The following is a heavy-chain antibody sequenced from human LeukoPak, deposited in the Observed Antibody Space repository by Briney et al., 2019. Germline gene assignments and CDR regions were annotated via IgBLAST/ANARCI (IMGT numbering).Heavy chain of an antibody. J-gene: IGHJ4*02. CDR1: GGSFSGYY. CDR3: ARAGVAVAGNNLGGVWHY. D-gene: IGHD6-19*01. V-gene: IGHV4-34*01. Sequence: PSETLSLTCAVYGGSFSGYYWSWIRQPPGKGLEWIGEINHSGSTNYNPSLKSRVTISVDTSKNQFSLKLSSVTAADTAVYYCARAGVAVAGNNLGGVWHYWGQGTLVTVSS. CDR2: INHSGST.